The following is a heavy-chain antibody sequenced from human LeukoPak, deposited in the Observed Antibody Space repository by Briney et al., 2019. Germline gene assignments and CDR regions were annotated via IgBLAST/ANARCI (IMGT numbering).Heavy chain of an antibody. CDR2: ISGGGDIT. Sequence: GGSLRLSCAASGFTSTTYWMHWVRQTPGKGLEWVSAISGGGDITYYADSVTGRFTISRDNSKDTLFLQMHSLRPGDTAVYYCVREDTPATANYWGQGTLVTISS. J-gene: IGHJ4*02. V-gene: IGHV3-23*01. CDR1: GFTSTTYW. CDR3: VREDTPATANY. D-gene: IGHD2-21*02.